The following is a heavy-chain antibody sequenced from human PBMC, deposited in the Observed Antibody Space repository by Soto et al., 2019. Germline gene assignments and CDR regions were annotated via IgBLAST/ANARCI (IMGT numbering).Heavy chain of an antibody. Sequence: SVKVSCKSSGGTFSSHSINWVRQAPGQGLEWMGGIIPIFGPANFAKKFQGRVTITADESTTTAYMELSSLRSEDTAVYYCARASWEFVTISYFDYWGQGTLVTVSS. J-gene: IGHJ4*02. CDR3: ARASWEFVTISYFDY. CDR2: IIPIFGPA. CDR1: GGTFSSHS. D-gene: IGHD3-3*01. V-gene: IGHV1-69*13.